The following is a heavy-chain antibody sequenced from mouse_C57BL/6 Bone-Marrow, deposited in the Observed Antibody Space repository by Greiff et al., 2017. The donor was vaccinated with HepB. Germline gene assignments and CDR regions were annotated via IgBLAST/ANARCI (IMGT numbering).Heavy chain of an antibody. J-gene: IGHJ4*01. CDR1: GFTFSDFY. CDR3: ARGSLYAMDY. CDR2: SRNKANDYTT. V-gene: IGHV7-1*01. Sequence: EVKLVESGGGLVQSGRSLRLSCATSGFTFSDFYMEWVRQAPGKGLEWIAASRNKANDYTTEYSASGKGRFIVSRDTSQSILYLQMNALRAEDTAIYYCARGSLYAMDYWGQGTSVTVSS.